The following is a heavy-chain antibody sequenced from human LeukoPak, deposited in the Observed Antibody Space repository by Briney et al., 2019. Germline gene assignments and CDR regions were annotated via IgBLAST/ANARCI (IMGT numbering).Heavy chain of an antibody. CDR1: GGSISSGSYY. CDR3: ARDSDNYWSFDL. CDR2: IYTSGST. J-gene: IGHJ2*01. Sequence: SETLSLTCTVSGGSISSGSYYWSWIRQTAGKGLEWIGRIYTSGSTNYNPSLKSRVTISVDTSKNQFSLQLSSVTAADTAVYYCARDSDNYWSFDLWGRGTLVTVSS. V-gene: IGHV4-61*02.